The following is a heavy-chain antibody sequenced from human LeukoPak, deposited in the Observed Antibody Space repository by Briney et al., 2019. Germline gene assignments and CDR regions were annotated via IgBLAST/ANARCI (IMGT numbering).Heavy chain of an antibody. D-gene: IGHD3-3*01. V-gene: IGHV3-30-3*01. CDR1: GFTFSSHA. Sequence: GGSLRLSCAASGFTFSSHAMHWVRQAPGKGLEWVAVISYDGSNKYYADSVKGRFTISRDNSKNTLYLQMNSLRAEDTAVYYCARDLRSGPARFDYWGQGTLVTVSS. CDR2: ISYDGSNK. CDR3: ARDLRSGPARFDY. J-gene: IGHJ4*02.